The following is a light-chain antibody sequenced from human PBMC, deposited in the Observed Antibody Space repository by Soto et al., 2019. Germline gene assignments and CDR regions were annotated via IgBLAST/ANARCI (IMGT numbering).Light chain of an antibody. CDR2: GAS. V-gene: IGKV3-15*01. Sequence: EIVLTQSPGTLSVSPGERANLSCRASQSVSTNLAWFQQKPGQAPRLLIYGASTRATGIPARFSGSGSGTEFTLTTTSLQSEDLAVFSCQQSNNWPYTFGQGTKLE. J-gene: IGKJ2*01. CDR3: QQSNNWPYT. CDR1: QSVSTN.